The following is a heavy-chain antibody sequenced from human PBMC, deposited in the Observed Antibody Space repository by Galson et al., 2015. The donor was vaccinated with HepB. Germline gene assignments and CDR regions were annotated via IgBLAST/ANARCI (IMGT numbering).Heavy chain of an antibody. CDR2: TYYGGHT. D-gene: IGHD3-3*01. CDR1: GGAITNNNYV. J-gene: IGHJ4*02. CDR3: ARGNSWHYGDYDGWHPLDY. V-gene: IGHV4-39*06. Sequence: ETLSLTCGVSGGAITNNNYVWGWIRQSPGVGLQWIGTTYYGGHTYSNPSLRSRVSISIDPSSGQFPLTVTSVTAADTALYYCARGNSWHYGDYDGWHPLDYWGQGTQVTVSA.